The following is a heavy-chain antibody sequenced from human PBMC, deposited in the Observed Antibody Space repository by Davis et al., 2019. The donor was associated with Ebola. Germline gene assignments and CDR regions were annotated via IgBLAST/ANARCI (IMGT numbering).Heavy chain of an antibody. Sequence: PGGSLRLSCAASGFKFDDYAMHWVRQAPGKGLEWVAAITWNSRSIGYGDSVKGRFTISRENAKNSLYLQMESLRPEDTALYYCAKGTPGTASAGYFYYGMEVWGQGTTVTVSS. D-gene: IGHD6-13*01. CDR3: AKGTPGTASAGYFYYGMEV. J-gene: IGHJ6*02. CDR1: GFKFDDYA. CDR2: ITWNSRSI. V-gene: IGHV3-9*01.